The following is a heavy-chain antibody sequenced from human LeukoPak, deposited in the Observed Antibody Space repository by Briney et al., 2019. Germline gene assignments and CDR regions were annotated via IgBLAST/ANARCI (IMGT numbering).Heavy chain of an antibody. CDR1: GYTFTSYY. V-gene: IGHV1-46*01. CDR2: INPSGGST. D-gene: IGHD1-7*01. Sequence: GASVKVSCKASGYTFTSYYMHWVRQAPGQGLEWMGIINPSGGSTSYAQKFQGRVTMTRDTSTSTVYMELSSLRSEDTAVYYCARRGNWNYVVDYWGQGTLVTASS. CDR3: ARRGNWNYVVDY. J-gene: IGHJ4*02.